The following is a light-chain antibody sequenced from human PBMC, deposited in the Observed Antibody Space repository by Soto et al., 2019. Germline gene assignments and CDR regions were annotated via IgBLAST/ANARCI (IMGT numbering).Light chain of an antibody. J-gene: IGKJ2*01. V-gene: IGKV3-20*01. CDR3: QQYGSSPYT. CDR2: GAS. CDR1: QSVSSSC. Sequence: EIVLTQSPGTLSLSPGERATLSCRASQSVSSSCLAWYQQKPGQAPRLLIYGASSRATGIPDRFSGSGSGTDFTLTISRLEPEDFAVYYCQQYGSSPYTFGQGTKLQTK.